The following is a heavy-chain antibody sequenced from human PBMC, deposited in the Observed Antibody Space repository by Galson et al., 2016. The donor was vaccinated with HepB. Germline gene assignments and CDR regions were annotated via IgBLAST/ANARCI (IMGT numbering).Heavy chain of an antibody. CDR1: GFTFNTYT. CDR3: ARRGNYKGGALDV. CDR2: VVPTGSIR. V-gene: IGHV3-23*01. J-gene: IGHJ3*01. D-gene: IGHD5-24*01. Sequence: SLRLSCAASGFTFNTYTMNWVRQAPGRGLEWVGSVVPTGSIRNYADSVKGRLTTSRDNSKDTLHLHMNNLRVDDTAVYYCARRGNYKGGALDVWGQGTLVAVSS.